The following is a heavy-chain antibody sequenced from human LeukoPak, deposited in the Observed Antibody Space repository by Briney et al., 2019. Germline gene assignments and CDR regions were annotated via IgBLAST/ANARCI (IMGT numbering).Heavy chain of an antibody. CDR2: IGITNSR. J-gene: IGHJ4*02. D-gene: IGHD6-19*01. CDR3: AARNPGPVPYFAS. V-gene: IGHV3-23*01. CDR1: GFTFSSYA. Sequence: PGGSLTLSCAASGFTFSSYAMSWVRQAPGKGLEWVSTIGITNSRYIADSVKGRFTISRDDSKNTLYLQMNSLRAEDTAVYYCAARNPGPVPYFASWGQGTLVTVSS.